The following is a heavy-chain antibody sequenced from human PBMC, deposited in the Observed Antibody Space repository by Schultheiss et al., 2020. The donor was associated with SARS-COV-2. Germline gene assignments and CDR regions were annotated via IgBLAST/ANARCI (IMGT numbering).Heavy chain of an antibody. V-gene: IGHV3-7*01. D-gene: IGHD1-26*01. CDR3: ARDLVGASFDY. CDR1: GFSFSNYD. J-gene: IGHJ4*02. Sequence: GGSLRLSCAASGFSFSNYDVNWVRQAPGKGLEWVANIKQDGSEKYYVDSVKGRFTISRDNAKNSLYLQMNSLRDEDTAVYYCARDLVGASFDYWGQGTLVTVSS. CDR2: IKQDGSEK.